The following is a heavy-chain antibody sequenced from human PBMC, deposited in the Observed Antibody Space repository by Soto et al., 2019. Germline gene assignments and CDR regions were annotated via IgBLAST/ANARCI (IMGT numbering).Heavy chain of an antibody. CDR2: IHHTGST. D-gene: IGHD3-22*01. V-gene: IGHV4-59*01. CDR1: GGFISSYY. Sequence: TLSLTCTVSGGFISSYYWSWIRQSPGKGLELIGYIHHTGSTNYNPSLKSRVTMSLDTSRNQFSLKLYSVTAADTAVYYCARSLDSSGFYFSNCWGQGTLVTVSS. J-gene: IGHJ4*02. CDR3: ARSLDSSGFYFSNC.